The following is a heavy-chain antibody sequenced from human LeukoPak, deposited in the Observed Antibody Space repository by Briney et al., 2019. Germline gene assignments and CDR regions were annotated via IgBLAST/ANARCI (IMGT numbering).Heavy chain of an antibody. J-gene: IGHJ4*02. D-gene: IGHD3-10*01. CDR1: GFTFSSYS. CDR3: AKVGRRMVRGVIPDYFDY. V-gene: IGHV3-48*01. Sequence: TGGSLRLSCAASGFTFSSYSLNWVRQAPGKGLEWVSYISSSSSTIYYADSVKGRFTISRDNAKNSLYLQMNSLRAEDTAVYYCAKVGRRMVRGVIPDYFDYWGQGTLVTVSS. CDR2: ISSSSSTI.